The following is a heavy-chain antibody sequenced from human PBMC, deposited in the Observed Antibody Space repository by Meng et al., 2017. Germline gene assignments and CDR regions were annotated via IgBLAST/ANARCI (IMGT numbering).Heavy chain of an antibody. CDR1: GGFVNSDHYS. Sequence: SETLSLTCTVPGGFVNSDHYSWGWIRQPPGKGLEWIVYIYYSGTTNCNPSLKSRLTISVDTSKNQFSLTLNSVTAADTAVYYCARRSTSLMGTFDVWGQGRTVTVSS. D-gene: IGHD2/OR15-2a*01. J-gene: IGHJ3*01. CDR2: IYYSGTT. V-gene: IGHV4-61*01. CDR3: ARRSTSLMGTFDV.